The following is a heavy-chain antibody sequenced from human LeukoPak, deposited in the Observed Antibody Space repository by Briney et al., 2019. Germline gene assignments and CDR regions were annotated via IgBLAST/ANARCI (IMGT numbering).Heavy chain of an antibody. D-gene: IGHD3-10*01. V-gene: IGHV4-34*01. CDR3: ARTVSYYGSGSYYRN. Sequence: PSETLSPTCAVYGGSFSGYYWSWIRQPPGKGLEWIGEINHSGSTNYNPSLKSRVTISVDTSKNQFSLKLSSVTAADTAVYYCARTVSYYGSGSYYRNWGQGTLVTVSS. CDR2: INHSGST. CDR1: GGSFSGYY. J-gene: IGHJ4*02.